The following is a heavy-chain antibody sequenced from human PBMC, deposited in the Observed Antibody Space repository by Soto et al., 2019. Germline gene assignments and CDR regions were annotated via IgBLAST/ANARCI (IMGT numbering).Heavy chain of an antibody. D-gene: IGHD2-8*01. Sequence: SVKVSCKASGGTFRTAAISWVRQAPGQGLEWLGGIMPVFRTPDYAQKFQGRVTITADESTSTAYMELSGLRSDDTAVYYCARDNDRPQLGGNYYYILDVWGQGTTVTVSS. V-gene: IGHV1-69*13. J-gene: IGHJ6*02. CDR2: IMPVFRTP. CDR1: GGTFRTAA. CDR3: ARDNDRPQLGGNYYYILDV.